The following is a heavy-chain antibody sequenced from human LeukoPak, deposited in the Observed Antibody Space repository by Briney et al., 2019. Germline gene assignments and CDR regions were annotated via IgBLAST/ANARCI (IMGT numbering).Heavy chain of an antibody. J-gene: IGHJ4*02. CDR2: IKSKTDGGTT. CDR1: GFTFSNAW. CDR3: TTDLHPDYGDYGVGY. Sequence: GGSLRLSCAASGFTFSNAWMSWVRQAPGKGLEWVGRIKSKTDGGTTDYAAPVKGRFTISRDDSKNTLYLQMNSLKTEDTAVYYCTTDLHPDYGDYGVGYWGQGTLVTVSS. D-gene: IGHD4-17*01. V-gene: IGHV3-15*01.